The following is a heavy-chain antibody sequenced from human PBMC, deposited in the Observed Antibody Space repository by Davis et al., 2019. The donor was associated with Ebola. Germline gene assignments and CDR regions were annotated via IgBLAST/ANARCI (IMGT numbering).Heavy chain of an antibody. D-gene: IGHD6-19*01. Sequence: GESLKISCAASGFSFSTYAVTWVRQAPGKGLEWVSAISGTGGSTYYTESVKGRFTISRDNSKNTLYLQMNSLRAEDTAIYYCAKGEAVTGTYTRVYDYWGQGTLVTVSS. CDR1: GFSFSTYA. CDR2: ISGTGGST. J-gene: IGHJ4*02. CDR3: AKGEAVTGTYTRVYDY. V-gene: IGHV3-23*01.